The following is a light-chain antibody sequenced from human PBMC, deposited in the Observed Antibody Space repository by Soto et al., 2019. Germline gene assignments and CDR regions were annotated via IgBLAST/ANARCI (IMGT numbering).Light chain of an antibody. V-gene: IGKV1-33*01. CDR2: DAS. CDR1: QDISRY. Sequence: DIQMTQSPSSLSASVGDRVTITCQASQDISRYLSWHQQKPGKAPQLLIHDASNLEPGVPSRFIGSGSGTYFAFTISSLQPEDIGTYYCQQYDNLPYTFGQGTSLEIK. CDR3: QQYDNLPYT. J-gene: IGKJ2*01.